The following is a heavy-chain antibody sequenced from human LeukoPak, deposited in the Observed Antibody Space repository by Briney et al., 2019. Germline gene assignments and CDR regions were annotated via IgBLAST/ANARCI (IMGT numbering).Heavy chain of an antibody. V-gene: IGHV1-69*13. CDR1: GGTFSSYA. CDR2: IIPIFGTA. D-gene: IGHD6-13*01. Sequence: ASVKVSFKASGGTFSSYAISWVRQAPGQGLEWMGGIIPIFGTANYAQKFQGRVTITADESTSTAYMELSSLRSEDTAVYYCARGLSIAAAGFDYWGQGTLVTVSS. CDR3: ARGLSIAAAGFDY. J-gene: IGHJ4*02.